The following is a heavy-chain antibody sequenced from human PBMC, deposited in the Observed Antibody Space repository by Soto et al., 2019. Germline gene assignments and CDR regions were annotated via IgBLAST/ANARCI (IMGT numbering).Heavy chain of an antibody. V-gene: IGHV1-69*12. CDR1: GGTFSSCA. D-gene: IGHD2-2*01. J-gene: IGHJ6*02. Sequence: QVQLVQSGAEVKKPGSSVKVSCKASGGTFSSCAISWVRQAPGQGLEWMGGIIPIFGTANYAQKFQGRVTITADEATSTAYMVLRSLSSEDTAVYYCARHVPAAGYYYGMDVWGQGTTVTVSS. CDR3: ARHVPAAGYYYGMDV. CDR2: IIPIFGTA.